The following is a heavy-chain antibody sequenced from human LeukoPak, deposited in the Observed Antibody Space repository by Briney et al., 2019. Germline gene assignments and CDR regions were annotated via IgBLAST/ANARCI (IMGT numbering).Heavy chain of an antibody. Sequence: SGPTLVKPTQTLTLTCTFSGSSLSTPEVGVTWIRQPPGRALEWLALVFWDDDKRYSPSLKRRLTITKDTSKSEVVLRMTDMDATDTGTYFCGQVWASGWQTAYWGQGALVAVSP. D-gene: IGHD6-19*01. V-gene: IGHV2-5*02. CDR1: GSSLSTPEVG. CDR3: GQVWASGWQTAY. J-gene: IGHJ4*02. CDR2: VFWDDDK.